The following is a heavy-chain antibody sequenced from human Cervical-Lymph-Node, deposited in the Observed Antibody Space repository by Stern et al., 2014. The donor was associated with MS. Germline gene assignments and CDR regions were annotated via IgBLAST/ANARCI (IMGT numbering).Heavy chain of an antibody. D-gene: IGHD2-21*02. J-gene: IGHJ5*01. Sequence: QMQLVQSGAEVTKPGSSVKVSCKASGGTFSDYAISWVRQAPGQGLEWVGGIIPIFGSTDYAQNFQGRVTITADESTTTAYMELSSLRSVDTAVYYCARGAYCGGDCYWGWFDSWGQGTLVTVSS. CDR1: GGTFSDYA. CDR2: IIPIFGST. CDR3: ARGAYCGGDCYWGWFDS. V-gene: IGHV1-69*01.